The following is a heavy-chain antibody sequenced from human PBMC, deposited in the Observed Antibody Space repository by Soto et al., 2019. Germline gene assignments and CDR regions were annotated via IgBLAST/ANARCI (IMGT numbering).Heavy chain of an antibody. J-gene: IGHJ4*02. CDR2: IYYSGST. V-gene: IGHV4-39*01. CDR3: ARRTFNIRIFSSGLKPPCFDY. Sequence: TSETLSLTCAVSGDSMSSRDYYWGWIRQPPGKGLEWIGSIYYSGSTYYNPSLQSRVAISVDTSKNQFSLKLKSVTAADTAIYYCARRTFNIRIFSSGLKPPCFDYGGQGAPVTVSS. D-gene: IGHD3-3*01. CDR1: GDSMSSRDYY.